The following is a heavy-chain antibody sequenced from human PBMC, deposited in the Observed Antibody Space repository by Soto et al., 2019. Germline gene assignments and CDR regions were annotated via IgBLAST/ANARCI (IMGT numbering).Heavy chain of an antibody. Sequence: ASVKVSCKASGGTFSSYAISWVRQAPGQGLEWMGGIIPIFGTANYAQKFQGRVTITADESTSTAYMELSSLRSEDTAVYYCARSNSYGYLTYPITVGEYYYGMDVWGQGTTVTVSS. CDR1: GGTFSSYA. CDR3: ARSNSYGYLTYPITVGEYYYGMDV. V-gene: IGHV1-69*13. CDR2: IIPIFGTA. J-gene: IGHJ6*02. D-gene: IGHD5-18*01.